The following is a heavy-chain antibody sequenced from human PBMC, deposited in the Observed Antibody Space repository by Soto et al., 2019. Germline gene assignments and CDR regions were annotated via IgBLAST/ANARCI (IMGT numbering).Heavy chain of an antibody. V-gene: IGHV4-34*01. J-gene: IGHJ6*02. CDR1: GGSFSGYY. CDR2: INHSGST. CDR3: ARNRTYYDILTGYYYYYGMDV. Sequence: PSETLSLTXAVYGGSFSGYYWSWIRQPPGKGLEWIGEINHSGSTNYNPSLKSRVTISVDTSKNQFSLKLSSVAAADTAVYYCARNRTYYDILTGYYYYYGMDVWGQGTTVTVSS. D-gene: IGHD3-9*01.